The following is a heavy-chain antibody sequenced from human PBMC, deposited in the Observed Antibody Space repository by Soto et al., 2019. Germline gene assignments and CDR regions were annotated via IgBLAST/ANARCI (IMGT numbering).Heavy chain of an antibody. D-gene: IGHD3-22*01. CDR1: GYTFFSYG. CDR3: ARALRTLSPSQSSVTTMDN. Sequence: QVQLVQSGAEVKKAGASVKVSCKASGYTFFSYGISWVRQAPGQGLEWMGWISPYNGDTNYALNLQGRVSMTTDTSTSTAYMELRSLKSDDTAVYYCARALRTLSPSQSSVTTMDNWGQGTLVTVSS. CDR2: ISPYNGDT. V-gene: IGHV1-18*01. J-gene: IGHJ4*02.